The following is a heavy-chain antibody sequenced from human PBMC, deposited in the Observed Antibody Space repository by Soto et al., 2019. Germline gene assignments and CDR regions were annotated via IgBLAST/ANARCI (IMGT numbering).Heavy chain of an antibody. D-gene: IGHD3-9*01. CDR3: ARGGVRYFDWLLPRFPSPGGLGWFDP. J-gene: IGHJ5*02. CDR2: IYYSGST. CDR1: GGSISSGDYY. V-gene: IGHV4-30-4*01. Sequence: PSETLSLTCTVSGGSISSGDYYWSWIRQPPGKGLEWIGYIYYSGSTNYNPSLKSRVTISVDTSKNQFSLKLSSVTAADTAVYYCARGGVRYFDWLLPRFPSPGGLGWFDPWGQGTLVTVSS.